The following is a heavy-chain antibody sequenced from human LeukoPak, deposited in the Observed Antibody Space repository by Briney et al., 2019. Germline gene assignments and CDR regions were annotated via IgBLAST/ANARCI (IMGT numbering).Heavy chain of an antibody. D-gene: IGHD2-15*01. CDR1: GYTFTGYY. V-gene: IGHV1-2*02. J-gene: IGHJ4*02. Sequence: ASVKVSCKASGYTFTGYYMHWVRQAPGQGLEWMGWINPNSGGTNYAQKFQGRVTMTRDTSISTAYMELSRLRSDDTAVYYCARDGFGYCSGGSCYSEFGVDYWVREPWSPSPQ. CDR2: INPNSGGT. CDR3: ARDGFGYCSGGSCYSEFGVDY.